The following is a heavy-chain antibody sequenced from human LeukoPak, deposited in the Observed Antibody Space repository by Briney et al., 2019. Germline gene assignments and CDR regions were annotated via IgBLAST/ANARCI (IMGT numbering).Heavy chain of an antibody. D-gene: IGHD3-22*01. J-gene: IGHJ5*02. Sequence: PSETLSLTCTVSGGTFSSGDYYWSWIRQPPGKGLEWIAYMYYSGSTYYNPSLKSRVTMSADTSKTQLSLKLSSVTAADTAVYYCARPYYYDSRIDPWGQGILVTVSS. CDR1: GGTFSSGDYY. V-gene: IGHV4-30-4*01. CDR2: MYYSGST. CDR3: ARPYYYDSRIDP.